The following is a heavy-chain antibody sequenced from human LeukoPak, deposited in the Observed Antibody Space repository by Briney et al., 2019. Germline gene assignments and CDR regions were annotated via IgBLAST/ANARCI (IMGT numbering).Heavy chain of an antibody. CDR1: GGTFSSYA. CDR2: IIPIFGTA. CDR3: AIRSSGYFRFDY. J-gene: IGHJ4*02. Sequence: SVKVSCKASGGTFSSYAISWVRQAPGQGLEWMGGIIPIFGTANYAQKFQGRVTITTDEPTSTAYMELSSLRSEDTAVYYCAIRSSGYFRFDYWGQGTLVTVSS. V-gene: IGHV1-69*05. D-gene: IGHD3-22*01.